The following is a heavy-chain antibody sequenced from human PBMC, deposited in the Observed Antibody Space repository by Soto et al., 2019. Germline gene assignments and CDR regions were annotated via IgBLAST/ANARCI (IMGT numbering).Heavy chain of an antibody. D-gene: IGHD2-2*01. Sequence: GGSLRLSCAASGFTFSNAWMSWVHQAPGKGLEWVGRIKSKTDGGTTDYAAPVKGRFTISRDDSKNTLYLQTNSLKTEDTAVYYCTTQPSIVVVSAARGGLAEGGQGTMVTVYS. CDR1: GFTFSNAW. J-gene: IGHJ1*01. V-gene: IGHV3-15*01. CDR2: IKSKTDGGTT. CDR3: TTQPSIVVVSAARGGLAE.